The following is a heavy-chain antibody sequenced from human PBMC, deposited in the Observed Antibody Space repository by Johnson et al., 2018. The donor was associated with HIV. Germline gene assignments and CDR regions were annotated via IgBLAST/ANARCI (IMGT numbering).Heavy chain of an antibody. CDR1: GFTFSSYG. Sequence: QVQLVESGGGVAQPGRSLRLSCAASGFTFSSYGMHWVRQAPGKGLEWVAIIWYDGNNKYYADSVKGRFTISRDNSKNTLYLQMNSLRTEDTAVYYCAKDAYCSGGRGYGFGAFDIWGQGTKVTVSS. CDR3: AKDAYCSGGRGYGFGAFDI. D-gene: IGHD2-15*01. CDR2: IWYDGNNK. J-gene: IGHJ3*02. V-gene: IGHV3-33*06.